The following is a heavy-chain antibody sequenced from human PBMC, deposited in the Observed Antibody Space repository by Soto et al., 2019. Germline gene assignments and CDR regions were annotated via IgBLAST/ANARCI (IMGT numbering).Heavy chain of an antibody. CDR2: INPNSGGT. J-gene: IGHJ6*02. V-gene: IGHV1-2*04. CDR3: ARGWSGSPSSHYYYYGLAV. Sequence: ASVKVSCKASGYTFTGYYMHWVRQAPGQGLEWMGWINPNSGGTNYAQKFQGWVTMTRDTSISTAYMELSRLRSDDTAVYYCARGWSGSPSSHYYYYGLAVWGQGTTVTVSS. D-gene: IGHD1-26*01. CDR1: GYTFTGYY.